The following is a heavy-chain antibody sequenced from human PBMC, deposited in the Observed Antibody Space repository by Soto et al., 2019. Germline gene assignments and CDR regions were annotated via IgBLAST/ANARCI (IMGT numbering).Heavy chain of an antibody. D-gene: IGHD6-13*01. CDR1: GYNFTDYW. J-gene: IGHJ4*02. CDR2: IFPDDSDI. CDR3: ARVATAQPRYFDY. V-gene: IGHV5-51*01. Sequence: GESKKISCKCSGYNFTDYWIGWVRQMPGKGLEWMGIIFPDDSDIRYSPSFQGQVTISGDKSVSTVYLQWSSLKASDTAMYFRARVATAQPRYFDYWGQGTLVTVSS.